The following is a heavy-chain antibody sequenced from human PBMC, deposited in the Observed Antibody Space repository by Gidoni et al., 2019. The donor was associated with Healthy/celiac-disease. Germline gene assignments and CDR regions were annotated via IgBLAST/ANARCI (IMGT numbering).Heavy chain of an antibody. V-gene: IGHV4-59*01. D-gene: IGHD4-17*01. CDR2: IYYSGST. CDR1: GGSISSYY. J-gene: IGHJ5*02. Sequence: QVQLQESGPGLVKPSETLSLTCTVSGGSISSYYWSWIRQPPGKGLEWIGYIYYSGSTNYNPSLKSRVTISVDTSKNQFSLKPSSVTAADTAVYYCARGGDDYGDYGWFDPWGQGTLVTVSS. CDR3: ARGGDDYGDYGWFDP.